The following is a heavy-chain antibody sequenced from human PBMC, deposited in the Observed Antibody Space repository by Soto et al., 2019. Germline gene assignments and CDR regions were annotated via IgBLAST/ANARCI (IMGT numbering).Heavy chain of an antibody. J-gene: IGHJ4*02. V-gene: IGHV3-23*01. CDR1: GFTFSSYA. D-gene: IGHD3-10*01. CDR3: AKGTGSARSGSYY. CDR2: ISGSGGST. Sequence: GGSLRLSWAASGFTFSSYAMSWVRQAPGKGLEWVSAISGSGGSTYYADSVKGRFTISRDNSKNTLYLQMNSLRAEDTAVYYCAKGTGSARSGSYYWGQGTLVTVSS.